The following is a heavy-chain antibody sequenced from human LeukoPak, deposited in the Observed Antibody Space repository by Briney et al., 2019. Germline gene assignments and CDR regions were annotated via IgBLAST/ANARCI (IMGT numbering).Heavy chain of an antibody. CDR1: GFTFSSCA. CDR3: AKGFTTMVRGVPGY. V-gene: IGHV3-23*01. J-gene: IGHJ4*02. CDR2: ISGSGGST. D-gene: IGHD3-10*01. Sequence: GGSLRLSCAASGFTFSSCAMIWVRQAPGKGLEWVSAISGSGGSTYYADSVKGRFTISRDNSKNTLYLQMNSLRAEDTAVYYCAKGFTTMVRGVPGYWGQGTLVTVSS.